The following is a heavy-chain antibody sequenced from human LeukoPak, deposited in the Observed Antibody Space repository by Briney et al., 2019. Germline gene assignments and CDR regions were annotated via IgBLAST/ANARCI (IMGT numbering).Heavy chain of an antibody. D-gene: IGHD3-16*02. Sequence: PRGSLRLSCAASGFTFSSYGMHWVRQAPGKGLEWVAVIWYDGSNKYYADSAKGRFTISRDNAKNSLYLQMNSLRAEDTAVYYCARDRGSSGLYDYVWGSYPYHAFNIWGQGTMVTVSS. J-gene: IGHJ3*02. CDR2: IWYDGSNK. V-gene: IGHV3-33*01. CDR1: GFTFSSYG. CDR3: ARDRGSSGLYDYVWGSYPYHAFNI.